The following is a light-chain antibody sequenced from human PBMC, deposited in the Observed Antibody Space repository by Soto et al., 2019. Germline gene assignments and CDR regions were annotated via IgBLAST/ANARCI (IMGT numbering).Light chain of an antibody. CDR2: GAS. CDR3: QQYNKWPPYT. Sequence: EIVMTQSPATLSVSPGERATLSCGASQSVSSNLAWYQQKPGQAPRLLIYGASTRATGIPARFSGSGPGTEFTLTISSLQSEDFAVYYCQQYNKWPPYTFGQGTKLEIK. CDR1: QSVSSN. J-gene: IGKJ2*01. V-gene: IGKV3-15*01.